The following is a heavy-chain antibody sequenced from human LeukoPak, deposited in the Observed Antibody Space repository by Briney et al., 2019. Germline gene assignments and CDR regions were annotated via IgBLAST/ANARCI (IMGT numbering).Heavy chain of an antibody. J-gene: IGHJ3*02. CDR1: GGTFSRYA. Sequence: SVKVSCKASGGTFSRYAISWVRQAPGQGLEWMGGIIPIFGTANYAQKFQGRVTITADESTSTAYMELSSLRSEDTAVYYCARAAYCGGDCYARAFDIWGQGTMVTVSS. CDR2: IIPIFGTA. CDR3: ARAAYCGGDCYARAFDI. D-gene: IGHD2-21*02. V-gene: IGHV1-69*13.